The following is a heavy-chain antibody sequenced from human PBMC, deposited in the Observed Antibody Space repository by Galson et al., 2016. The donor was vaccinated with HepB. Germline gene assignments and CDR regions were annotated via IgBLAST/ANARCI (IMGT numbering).Heavy chain of an antibody. Sequence: SVKVSCKASEYTFISYYMHWVRQAPGQGLEWMGIVNPSGGSTSYAQKFQGRITMTKDPSTTTVYMELSSLRSGDTAVYYCARDWGVPATSPGYSFDYWGQGTLVTVSS. CDR2: VNPSGGST. CDR3: ARDWGVPATSPGYSFDY. V-gene: IGHV1-46*01. CDR1: EYTFISYY. D-gene: IGHD3-10*01. J-gene: IGHJ4*02.